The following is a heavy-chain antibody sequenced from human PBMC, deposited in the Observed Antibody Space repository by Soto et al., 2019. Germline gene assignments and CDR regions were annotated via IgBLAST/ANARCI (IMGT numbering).Heavy chain of an antibody. D-gene: IGHD3-10*01. Sequence: LSLTCTVSGGSISSYYWSWIRQPPGKGLEWIGYIYYSGSTNYNPSLKSRVTISVDTSKNQFSLKLSSVTAADTAVYYCARSPLWFGESSFDYWGQGTLVTVSS. CDR3: ARSPLWFGESSFDY. CDR2: IYYSGST. CDR1: GGSISSYY. J-gene: IGHJ4*02. V-gene: IGHV4-59*01.